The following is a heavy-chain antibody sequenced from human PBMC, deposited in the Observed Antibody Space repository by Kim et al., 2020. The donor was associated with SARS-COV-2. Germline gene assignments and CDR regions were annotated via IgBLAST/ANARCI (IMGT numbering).Heavy chain of an antibody. D-gene: IGHD6-19*01. J-gene: IGHJ4*02. CDR1: GFTFSSYG. V-gene: IGHV3-33*05. Sequence: GGSLRLSCAASGFTFSSYGMHWVRQAPGKGLEWVAVISYDGSNKYYADSVKGRFTISRDNSKNTLYLQMNSLRAEDTAVYYCAGDAVAGTIDYWGQGTLVTVSS. CDR3: AGDAVAGTIDY. CDR2: ISYDGSNK.